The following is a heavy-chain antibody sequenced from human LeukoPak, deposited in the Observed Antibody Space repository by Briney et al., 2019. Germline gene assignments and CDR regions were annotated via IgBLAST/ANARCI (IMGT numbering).Heavy chain of an antibody. J-gene: IGHJ4*02. CDR2: IYYSGST. D-gene: IGHD2-2*01. CDR3: ACSSTSLRVDY. CDR1: GGSISSYY. Sequence: SETLSLTCTVSGGSISSYYWSWIRQPPGKGLEWIGYIYYSGSTNYNPSLKSRVIISVDTSKNQFSLKLSSVTAADTAVYYCACSSTSLRVDYWGQGTLVTVSS. V-gene: IGHV4-59*01.